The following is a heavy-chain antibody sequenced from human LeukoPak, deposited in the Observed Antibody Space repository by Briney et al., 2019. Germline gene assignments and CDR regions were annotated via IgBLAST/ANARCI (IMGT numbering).Heavy chain of an antibody. Sequence: ASVKVSCKASVYTLTYRYLHWVRQAPRQALEWMGWITPFNGNTNYAQKFQDRVTITRDRSMSTAYMELSSLRSEDTAMYYCARSAQGDDAFDIWGQGTMVTVSS. J-gene: IGHJ3*02. CDR2: ITPFNGNT. CDR3: ARSAQGDDAFDI. V-gene: IGHV1-45*03. CDR1: VYTLTYRY.